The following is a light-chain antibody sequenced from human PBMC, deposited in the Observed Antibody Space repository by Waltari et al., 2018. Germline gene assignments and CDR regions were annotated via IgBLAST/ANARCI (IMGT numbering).Light chain of an antibody. J-gene: IGLJ1*01. CDR1: NKKKKKKT. Sequence: QSVLTQPPSASGTPGQRVTISCNRKNKKKKKKTKNGDQQLPGTAPKLLIYSNNQRPSGVPDRFSGSKSGTSASLAISGLQSEDEADYYCAAWDDSLNGHYVFGTGTKVTVL. V-gene: IGLV1-44*01. CDR3: AAWDDSLNGHYV. CDR2: SNN.